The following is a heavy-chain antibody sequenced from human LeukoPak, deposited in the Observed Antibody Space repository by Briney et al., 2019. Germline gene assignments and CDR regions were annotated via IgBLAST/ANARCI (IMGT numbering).Heavy chain of an antibody. V-gene: IGHV4-61*01. J-gene: IGHJ4*02. D-gene: IGHD3-9*01. CDR1: GGSVSSVSSF. CDR3: ARVSDVLTGYPLDY. CDR2: IYYNGST. Sequence: PSETLSLTCTVSGGSVSSVSSFWSWIRQPPGKGLEWIGYIYYNGSTYYNPSLKSRVTISVDTSKNQFSLKLTSVAAADTAVYYCARVSDVLTGYPLDYWGQGTLVTVSS.